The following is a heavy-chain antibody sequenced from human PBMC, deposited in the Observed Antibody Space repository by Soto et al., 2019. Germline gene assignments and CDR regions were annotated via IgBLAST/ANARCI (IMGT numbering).Heavy chain of an antibody. CDR3: ARDPRYCSGGSCSKYYYYYGMDV. D-gene: IGHD2-15*01. Sequence: GASVKVSCTASGGTFSSYAISWVRQAPGQGLEWMGGIIPIFGTANYAQKFQGRVTITADESTSTAYMELSSLRSEDTAVYYCARDPRYCSGGSCSKYYYYYGMDVWGQGTTVTVSS. CDR1: GGTFSSYA. V-gene: IGHV1-69*13. CDR2: IIPIFGTA. J-gene: IGHJ6*02.